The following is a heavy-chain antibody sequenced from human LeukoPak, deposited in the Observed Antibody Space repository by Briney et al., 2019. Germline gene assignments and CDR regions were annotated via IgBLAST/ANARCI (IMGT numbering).Heavy chain of an antibody. CDR3: ARSSAYYNEADI. Sequence: ASVKVSCKTSGYSFTSYYMHWVRQAPGQGLEWMGIINPSGGSTTYAQKFQGRLTMTSVTSTSTVYMELSSLRSEDTAVYYCARSSAYYNEADIWGQGTMVTVSS. V-gene: IGHV1-46*01. CDR1: GYSFTSYY. J-gene: IGHJ3*02. D-gene: IGHD1-26*01. CDR2: INPSGGST.